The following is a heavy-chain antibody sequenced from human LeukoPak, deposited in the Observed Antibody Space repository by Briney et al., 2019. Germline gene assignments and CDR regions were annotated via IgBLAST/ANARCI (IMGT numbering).Heavy chain of an antibody. D-gene: IGHD3-10*01. CDR1: GFTFSTYW. V-gene: IGHV3-74*01. CDR3: VSDIGD. Sequence: GGSLRLSCAASGFTFSTYWMHWVRQAPGKGLVWVSRINSDGSSTSYADFVKGRFTISRDDAKNTLDLQMKSLRAEDTAVYYCVSDIGDWGQGTLVTVSS. CDR2: INSDGSST. J-gene: IGHJ4*02.